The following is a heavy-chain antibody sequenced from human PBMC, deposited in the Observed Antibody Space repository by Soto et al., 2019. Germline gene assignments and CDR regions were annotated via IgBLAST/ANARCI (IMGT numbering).Heavy chain of an antibody. Sequence: PRLSCAASGFTFSRHWMSWVRQAPGKGLEWVAKIKEDGSEKNYVDSVKGRFTISRDNAKNSLYLQMNSLRAEDTAVYYCARDGLPFALDIWGQGTMVTVSS. CDR3: ARDGLPFALDI. CDR2: IKEDGSEK. V-gene: IGHV3-7*03. J-gene: IGHJ3*02. CDR1: GFTFSRHW. D-gene: IGHD3-16*01.